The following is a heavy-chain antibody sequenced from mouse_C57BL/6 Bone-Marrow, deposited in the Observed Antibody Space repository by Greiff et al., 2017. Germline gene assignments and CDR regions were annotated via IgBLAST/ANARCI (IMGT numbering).Heavy chain of an antibody. CDR1: GYTFTSYT. Sequence: LQESGAELARPGASVKMSCKASGYTFTSYTMHWVKQRPGQGLEWIGYINPSSGYTKSNQKFKDKATLTADKSSSTAYMQLSSLTSEDSAVYYCARSGTPYYARDYWGQGSSGTVSS. V-gene: IGHV1-4*01. CDR2: INPSSGYT. CDR3: ARSGTPYYARDY. J-gene: IGHJ4*01. D-gene: IGHD3-3*01.